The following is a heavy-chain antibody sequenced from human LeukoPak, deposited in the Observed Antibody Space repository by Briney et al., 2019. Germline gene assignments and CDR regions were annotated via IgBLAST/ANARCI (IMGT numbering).Heavy chain of an antibody. Sequence: PSETLSLTCALYGGSFTYYYWAWIRQTPGKGLEWIGEINHAGTADYNPSLKSRVTISVDTSKNQFSLRLNSVTPADTAVYYCASLSRGVRGATHVEADYWGQGTLVTVSS. D-gene: IGHD3-10*01. CDR3: ASLSRGVRGATHVEADY. CDR2: INHAGTA. J-gene: IGHJ4*02. V-gene: IGHV4-34*01. CDR1: GGSFTYYY.